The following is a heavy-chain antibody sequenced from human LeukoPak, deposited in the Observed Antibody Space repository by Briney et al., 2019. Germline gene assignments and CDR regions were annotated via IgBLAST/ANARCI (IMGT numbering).Heavy chain of an antibody. CDR2: INHSGST. Sequence: KASETLSLTCVVYGGSFSGYYWTWIRQPPGKGLEWIGEINHSGSTNQNPSLKSRVTIPVDTSKNQFSLKVSSVTAADTAVYYCARGPTTDYDVLTGYYYSDYWGQGTLVTVSS. CDR1: GGSFSGYY. V-gene: IGHV4-34*01. CDR3: ARGPTTDYDVLTGYYYSDY. D-gene: IGHD3-9*01. J-gene: IGHJ4*02.